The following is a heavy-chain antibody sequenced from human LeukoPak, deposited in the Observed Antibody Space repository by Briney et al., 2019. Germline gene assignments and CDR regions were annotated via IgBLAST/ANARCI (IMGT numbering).Heavy chain of an antibody. D-gene: IGHD2-15*01. J-gene: IGHJ4*02. Sequence: GGTLRLSCAVSGFTFSSYAMSWVRQAPGKGLEWVSAISGSGGSTYYADSVKGRFTISRDNSKNTLYLQMNSLRAEDTAVYYCAKDIVVVVAATGWGQGTLVTVSS. CDR3: AKDIVVVVAATG. V-gene: IGHV3-23*01. CDR1: GFTFSSYA. CDR2: ISGSGGST.